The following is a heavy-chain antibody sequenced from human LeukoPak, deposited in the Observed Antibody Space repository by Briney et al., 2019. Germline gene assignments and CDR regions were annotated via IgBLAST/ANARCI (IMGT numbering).Heavy chain of an antibody. CDR2: IIPIFGTA. J-gene: IGHJ6*03. D-gene: IGHD1-1*01. Sequence: SVKVSCKASGGTFSSYAISWVRQAPGQGLEWMGGIIPIFGTANYAQKFQGRVTITADESTSTAYMELSSLRSEDAAVYYCARGTLQPEPYYYYMDVWGKGTTVTISS. CDR1: GGTFSSYA. V-gene: IGHV1-69*13. CDR3: ARGTLQPEPYYYYMDV.